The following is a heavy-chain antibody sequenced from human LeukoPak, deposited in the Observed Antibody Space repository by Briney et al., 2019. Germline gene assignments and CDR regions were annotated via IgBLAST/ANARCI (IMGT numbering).Heavy chain of an antibody. CDR2: IYYSGST. V-gene: IGHV4-59*01. CDR1: GGSISSYY. D-gene: IGHD3-22*01. J-gene: IGHJ4*02. CDR3: ARDRYYDSSGWVNYFDY. Sequence: PSETLSLTCTVSGGSISSYYWSWIRQPPGKGVEWIGYIYYSGSTNYNPSLKSRVTISVDTSKNQFSLKLSSVTAADTAVYYCARDRYYDSSGWVNYFDYWGQGTLVTVSS.